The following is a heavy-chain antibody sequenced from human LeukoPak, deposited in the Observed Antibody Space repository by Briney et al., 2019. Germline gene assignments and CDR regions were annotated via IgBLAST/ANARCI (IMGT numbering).Heavy chain of an antibody. J-gene: IGHJ3*02. D-gene: IGHD6-6*01. CDR1: GFTFDDYA. CDR3: AREVAARSHAFDI. Sequence: GGSLRLSCAASGFTFDDYAMHWVRQAPGKGLEWVSGISWNSGSIGYADSVKGRFTISRDNAKNSLYLQMISLRAEDTAVYYCAREVAARSHAFDIWGQGTMVTVSS. V-gene: IGHV3-9*01. CDR2: ISWNSGSI.